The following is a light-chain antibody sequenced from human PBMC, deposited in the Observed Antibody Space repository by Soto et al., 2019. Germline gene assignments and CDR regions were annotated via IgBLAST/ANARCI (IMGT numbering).Light chain of an antibody. CDR2: TDN. J-gene: IGLJ1*01. V-gene: IGLV1-44*01. Sequence: QYVLTQPPSASGPPGQRVTISSSGSSSNIASNTVNWYQQLPGTAPKLLIYTDNQRPSGVPDRFSGSKSGTSASLAISGLKSEDKADYYCAAWDARLNAYDLGTGTKRTVL. CDR3: AAWDARLNAYD. CDR1: SSNIASNT.